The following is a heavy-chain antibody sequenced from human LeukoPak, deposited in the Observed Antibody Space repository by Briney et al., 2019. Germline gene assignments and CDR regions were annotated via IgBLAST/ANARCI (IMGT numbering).Heavy chain of an antibody. V-gene: IGHV4-59*12. CDR3: ARDIHDYGDYGLDY. J-gene: IGHJ4*02. CDR1: GGSISSYY. CDR2: IYYSGST. Sequence: SETLSLTCTVSGGSISSYYWSWIRQPPGKGLEWIGYIYYSGSTNYNPSLKSRVTISVDKSKNQFSLKLNSVTAADTAVYYCARDIHDYGDYGLDYWGQGTLVTVSS. D-gene: IGHD4-17*01.